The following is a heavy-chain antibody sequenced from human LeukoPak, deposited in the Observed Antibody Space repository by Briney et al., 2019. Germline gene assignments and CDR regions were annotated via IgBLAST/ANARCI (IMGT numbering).Heavy chain of an antibody. CDR3: ARDQWESFDI. J-gene: IGHJ3*02. V-gene: IGHV4-59*01. CDR1: GGSISSYY. Sequence: SETLSPTCTVSGGSISSYYWSWTRQPPGKGLGWIGYIYYRGSTNYNPSLKSRVTISVDTSKNQFSLKLSSVTAADTAVYYCARDQWESFDIWGEGTMVTVSS. D-gene: IGHD1-26*01. CDR2: IYYRGST.